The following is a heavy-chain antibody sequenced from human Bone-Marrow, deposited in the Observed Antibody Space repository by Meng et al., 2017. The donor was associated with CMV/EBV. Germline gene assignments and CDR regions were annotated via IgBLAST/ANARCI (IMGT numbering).Heavy chain of an antibody. CDR2: ISSSSSTI. Sequence: GGSLRLSCAASGFTFSSYSMNWVRQAPGKGLEWVSYISSSSSTIYYADSVKGRFTISRDNAKNSLYLQMNSLRAEDTAVYYCARDADSTYYDFWSGYPCYFDYWGQGTLVTVSS. D-gene: IGHD3-3*01. V-gene: IGHV3-48*04. CDR1: GFTFSSYS. CDR3: ARDADSTYYDFWSGYPCYFDY. J-gene: IGHJ4*02.